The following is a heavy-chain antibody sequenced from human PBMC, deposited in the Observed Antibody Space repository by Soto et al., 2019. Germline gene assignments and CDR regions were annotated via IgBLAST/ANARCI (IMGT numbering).Heavy chain of an antibody. J-gene: IGHJ1*01. CDR2: IYWDDDK. Sequence: QITLKESGPTLVKPTQTLTLTCTFSGFSLTTSGVGVGWIRQPPGKALEWLAVIYWDDDKRYSPSLKSRLTITKDTSKNQVVLTMPNMDPVETATYYCAHGVGSGNSAYFHHWGQGTLVTVSS. D-gene: IGHD3-3*01. CDR3: AHGVGSGNSAYFHH. V-gene: IGHV2-5*02. CDR1: GFSLTTSGVG.